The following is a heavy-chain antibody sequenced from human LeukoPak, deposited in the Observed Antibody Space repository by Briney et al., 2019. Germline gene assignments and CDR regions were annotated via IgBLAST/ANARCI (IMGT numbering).Heavy chain of an antibody. V-gene: IGHV3-48*01. J-gene: IGHJ4*02. CDR2: ISSSSSTI. CDR3: ARNPIDY. Sequence: GGSLRLSCAASGFTFSTYSMNWVRQAPGKGLEWVSYISSSSSTIYYTDSAKGRFTISRDNAKNSLYLQMNSLRAEDTAVYYCARNPIDYWGKGTLVTVSS. CDR1: GFTFSTYS.